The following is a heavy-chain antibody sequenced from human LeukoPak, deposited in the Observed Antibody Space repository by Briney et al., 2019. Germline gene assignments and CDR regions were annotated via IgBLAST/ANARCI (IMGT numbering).Heavy chain of an antibody. J-gene: IGHJ4*02. V-gene: IGHV1-18*01. D-gene: IGHD1-26*01. CDR1: GYTFTSYG. CDR3: ARVLGLGSYIPIRDLHSDY. Sequence: ASVKVSCKASGYTFTSYGISWVRQAPGQGLEWMGWISAYNGNTNYAQKLQGRVTMTTDTSTSTAYMELRSLRSDDTAVYYCARVLGLGSYIPIRDLHSDYWGQGTLVTVSS. CDR2: ISAYNGNT.